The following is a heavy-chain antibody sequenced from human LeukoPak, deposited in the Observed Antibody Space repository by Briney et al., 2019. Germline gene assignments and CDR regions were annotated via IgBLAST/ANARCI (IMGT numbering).Heavy chain of an antibody. CDR1: GYTFASYY. D-gene: IGHD5-18*01. V-gene: IGHV1-46*01. Sequence: GASVKVSCKASGYTFASYYVHWVRQAPGQGLEWMGVINPGGGSTSYAQKFQGRVTMTRDTSTSTVYMELSSLRSEDTAVYYCAREWGHTWIQLWHDAFDIWGQGTMVTVSS. J-gene: IGHJ3*02. CDR3: AREWGHTWIQLWHDAFDI. CDR2: INPGGGST.